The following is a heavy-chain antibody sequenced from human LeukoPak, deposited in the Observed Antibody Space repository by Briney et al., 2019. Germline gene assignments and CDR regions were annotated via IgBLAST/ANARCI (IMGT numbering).Heavy chain of an antibody. CDR1: GFTFDDYA. Sequence: GRSLRLSCAASGFTFDDYAMHWVRQDPRKGLEWVSGISWNSGRIGYADSVTGRFTISRDNAKNSLYLQMNSLRAEDTALYCCAKNVGSSSWCGLYFDYWGQGTLVTVSS. D-gene: IGHD6-13*01. J-gene: IGHJ4*02. V-gene: IGHV3-9*01. CDR2: ISWNSGRI. CDR3: AKNVGSSSWCGLYFDY.